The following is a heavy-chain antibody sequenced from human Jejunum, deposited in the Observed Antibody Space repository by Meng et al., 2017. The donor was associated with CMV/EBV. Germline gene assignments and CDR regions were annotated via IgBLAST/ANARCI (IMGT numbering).Heavy chain of an antibody. CDR2: ISSSGNAL. V-gene: IGHV3-48*03. D-gene: IGHD3-16*01. J-gene: IGHJ3*02. CDR3: ARGGPGAFDI. Sequence: TDSGFNFRNYELNWGGQAPGKGLEWMAYISSSGNALNYADSVKGRFTISRDNAKNTLYLQMSSLRDEETADYYCARGGPGAFDIWGQGTMVTVSS. CDR1: GFNFRNYE.